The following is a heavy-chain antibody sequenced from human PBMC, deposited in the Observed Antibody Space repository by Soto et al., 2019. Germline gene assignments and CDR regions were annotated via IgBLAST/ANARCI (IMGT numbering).Heavy chain of an antibody. Sequence: QVQLVQSGAEVKKPGASVKVSCKTSGYTFTTYSVHWVRQAPGQRLEWMGWINAGNGDTKYSQKFQGRVTITRDTSASTAYKELNSLRSEDTTVYYCARGQGTYADYWGQGTLVSVSS. D-gene: IGHD3-10*01. CDR3: ARGQGTYADY. V-gene: IGHV1-3*01. J-gene: IGHJ4*02. CDR2: INAGNGDT. CDR1: GYTFTTYS.